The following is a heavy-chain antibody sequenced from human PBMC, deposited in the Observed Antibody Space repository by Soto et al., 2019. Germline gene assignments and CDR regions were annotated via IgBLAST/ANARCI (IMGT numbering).Heavy chain of an antibody. D-gene: IGHD3-3*01. V-gene: IGHV3-23*01. Sequence: PGGSLRLSCAASGFTLSSYAMSWVRQAPGKGLEWVSGISGSGGSTYYADSVKGRFTISRDNSKNTLYLQMNSLRAEDTAVYYCAKDRSDFPPVAEFDYWGQGTLVTVSS. CDR3: AKDRSDFPPVAEFDY. CDR2: ISGSGGST. J-gene: IGHJ4*02. CDR1: GFTLSSYA.